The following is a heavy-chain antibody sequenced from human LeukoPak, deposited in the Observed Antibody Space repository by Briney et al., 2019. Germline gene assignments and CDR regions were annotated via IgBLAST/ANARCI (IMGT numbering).Heavy chain of an antibody. Sequence: GGSLRLSCAASGFTFSSYGMHWVHQAPGKGLEWVAFIRYDGSNKYYADSVKGRFTISRDNSKNTLYLQMNSLRAEDTAVYYCAKDEISPLDYWGQGTLVTVSS. V-gene: IGHV3-30*02. CDR1: GFTFSSYG. CDR3: AKDEISPLDY. J-gene: IGHJ4*02. CDR2: IRYDGSNK. D-gene: IGHD2-15*01.